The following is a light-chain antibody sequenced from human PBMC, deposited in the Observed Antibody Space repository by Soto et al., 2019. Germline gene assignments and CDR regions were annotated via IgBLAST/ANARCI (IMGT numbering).Light chain of an antibody. CDR2: AAS. Sequence: DIQMTQSPSSLSASVGDRVTITCRASQSTSSYLNWYRQRPGKAPKLLIYAASTLQGGVPSRFSGSGSGTDFTLTITSLQPEDFATYYCQQSYSTPYTFGQGTKLEIE. CDR1: QSTSSY. CDR3: QQSYSTPYT. J-gene: IGKJ2*01. V-gene: IGKV1-39*01.